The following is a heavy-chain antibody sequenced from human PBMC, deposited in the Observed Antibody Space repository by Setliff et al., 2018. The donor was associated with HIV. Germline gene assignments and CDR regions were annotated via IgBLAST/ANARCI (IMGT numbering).Heavy chain of an antibody. V-gene: IGHV3-66*02. Sequence: PGGSLRLSCAISGFTVSDNYMTWVRQTPGEGLEWVSLIYTGGTTYYADSVKGRFTISRDSSKNTLYVQMNSLRADDTGIYYCVRDLTTIVTRKVFDIWGQGTMVTVSS. CDR2: IYTGGTT. J-gene: IGHJ3*02. CDR3: VRDLTTIVTRKVFDI. CDR1: GFTVSDNY. D-gene: IGHD4-4*01.